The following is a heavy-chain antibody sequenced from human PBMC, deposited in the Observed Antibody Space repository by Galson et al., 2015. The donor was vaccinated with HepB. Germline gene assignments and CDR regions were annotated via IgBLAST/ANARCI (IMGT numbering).Heavy chain of an antibody. V-gene: IGHV3-21*01. D-gene: IGHD4-11*01. CDR2: ISSSSSYI. CDR3: ARLGGRGFTVTTIDY. J-gene: IGHJ4*02. CDR1: GFTFSSYS. Sequence: SLRLSCAASGFTFSSYSMNWVRQAPGKGLEWVSSISSSSSYIYYADSVKGRFTISRDNAKNSLYLQMNSLRAEDTAVYYCARLGGRGFTVTTIDYWGQGTLVTVSS.